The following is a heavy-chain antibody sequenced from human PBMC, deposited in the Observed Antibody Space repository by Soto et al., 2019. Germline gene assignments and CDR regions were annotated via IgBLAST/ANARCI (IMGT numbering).Heavy chain of an antibody. CDR3: AGEGALATFGVF. V-gene: IGHV4-59*01. CDR1: GDSMRRYC. J-gene: IGHJ6*01. D-gene: IGHD3-3*01. Sequence: SATLPLSCSLSGDSMRRYCWTWIPQPPGRGQEWIGHVYYGGSTNYNPSLQSRVTMSLDTSKKQFSLRMNDMTAADTDGDECAGEGALATFGVFWGQGTTVNGS. CDR2: VYYGGST.